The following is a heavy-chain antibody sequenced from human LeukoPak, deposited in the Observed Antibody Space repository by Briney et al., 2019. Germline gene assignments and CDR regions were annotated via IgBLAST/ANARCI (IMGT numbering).Heavy chain of an antibody. Sequence: SETLSLTCAVYGGSFSGYYWSWIRQPPGKGPEWIGEINHSGSTNYNPSLKSRVTISVDTSKKQFSLKLSPVTAADTAVYYCARGLRLLPPRFDIWGQGTMVTVSS. CDR2: INHSGST. CDR1: GGSFSGYY. V-gene: IGHV4-34*01. J-gene: IGHJ3*02. CDR3: ARGLRLLPPRFDI. D-gene: IGHD2-15*01.